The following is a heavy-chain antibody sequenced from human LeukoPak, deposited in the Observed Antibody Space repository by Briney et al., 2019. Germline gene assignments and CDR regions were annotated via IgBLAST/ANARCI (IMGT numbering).Heavy chain of an antibody. CDR3: AKTKITLIVVANPNSGALDI. D-gene: IGHD3-22*01. Sequence: GGSLRLSCAASGFTFSSYAMHWVRQAPGKGLEWVAVISYDGSNKYYADSVKGRFTISRDNSKNTLYLQVNSLSAADTAVYYCAKTKITLIVVANPNSGALDIWGQGTMVTVSS. CDR2: ISYDGSNK. CDR1: GFTFSSYA. V-gene: IGHV3-30-3*01. J-gene: IGHJ3*02.